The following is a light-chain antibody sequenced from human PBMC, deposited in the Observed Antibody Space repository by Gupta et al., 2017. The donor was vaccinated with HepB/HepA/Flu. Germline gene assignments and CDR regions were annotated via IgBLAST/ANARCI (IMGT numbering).Light chain of an antibody. V-gene: IGLV2-14*01. CDR2: NVT. J-gene: IGLJ3*02. Sequence: SALTQPASVSESPGQSITISSTGRSSDIGSDNYESWYQQLPGKAPKLIIFNVTNRPSGRSDLFSGSQSGNTASLTISGLQAEDEDDYYCSSFTTSSTWVFGGGTKLTVL. CDR3: SSFTTSSTWV. CDR1: SSDIGSDNY.